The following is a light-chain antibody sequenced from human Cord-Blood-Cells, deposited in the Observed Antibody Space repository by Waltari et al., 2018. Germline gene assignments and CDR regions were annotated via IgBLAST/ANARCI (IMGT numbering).Light chain of an antibody. Sequence: IVMTQSPDSPAVSLGERATINCKSSPSVLYSSNNKNYLAWYQQKPGQPPKLLIYWASTRESGVPDRFSGSGSGTDFTLTISSLQAEDVAVYYCQQYYSTPYTFGQGTKLEIK. J-gene: IGKJ2*01. V-gene: IGKV4-1*01. CDR1: PSVLYSSNNKNY. CDR3: QQYYSTPYT. CDR2: WAS.